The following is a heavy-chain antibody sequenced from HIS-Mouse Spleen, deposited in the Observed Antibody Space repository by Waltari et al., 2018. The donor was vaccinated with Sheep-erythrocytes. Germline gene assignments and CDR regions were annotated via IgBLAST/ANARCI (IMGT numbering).Heavy chain of an antibody. CDR1: GFTVSRYA. Sequence: EVQLLESGGGLVQPGGSLRLSCAASGFTVSRYAMSWVRQAPGKGLEWVSAISGSGGSTYYADSVKGRFTISRDNSKNTLDLQMNSLRAEDTAVYYCAKGDITMVRGVSGYWGQGTLVTVSS. CDR3: AKGDITMVRGVSGY. V-gene: IGHV3-23*01. CDR2: ISGSGGST. D-gene: IGHD3-10*01. J-gene: IGHJ4*02.